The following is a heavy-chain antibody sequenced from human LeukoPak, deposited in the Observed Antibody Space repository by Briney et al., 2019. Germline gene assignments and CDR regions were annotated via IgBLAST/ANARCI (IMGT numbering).Heavy chain of an antibody. CDR2: INNDGSSA. Sequence: HPGGPLRLSCAASGFTFNNYWIHWVRQVPGKGLVWVSRINNDGSSASYVDSVKGRFTISRDNAKNTLFLQMNSLRAEDTAVYYCARRGTGHGMDVWGQGTTVIVSS. V-gene: IGHV3-74*01. CDR3: ARRGTGHGMDV. D-gene: IGHD1-1*01. J-gene: IGHJ6*02. CDR1: GFTFNNYW.